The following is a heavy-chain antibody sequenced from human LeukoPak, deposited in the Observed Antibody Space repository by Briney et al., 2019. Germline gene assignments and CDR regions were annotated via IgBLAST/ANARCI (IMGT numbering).Heavy chain of an antibody. CDR3: ARGRDDLTGYQKGGFDS. D-gene: IGHD3-9*01. J-gene: IGHJ4*02. CDR1: GGSNISGTYY. V-gene: IGHV4-61*02. Sequence: SETLSLTCTVSGGSNISGTYYWNWIRQSAGKGRVWIGRIYASGRPNYNASLKSRVTISLDTSKTHFSLRLSSVTAADTAVYYCARGRDDLTGYQKGGFDSWGQGTLVTVSS. CDR2: IYASGRP.